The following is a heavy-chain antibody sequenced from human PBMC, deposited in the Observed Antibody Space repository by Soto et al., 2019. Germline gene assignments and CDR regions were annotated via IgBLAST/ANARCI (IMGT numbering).Heavy chain of an antibody. V-gene: IGHV1-46*01. Sequence: GASVKVSCKASGYTLTTFFMHWVRQAPGQGLEWMGVINPGYPAGRSTTYAQKFQGRVTMTTDKSISTAYLQWSSLKASDTAMYYCARRNLGGMDVWGQGTTVTVSS. CDR3: ARRNLGGMDV. J-gene: IGHJ6*02. CDR2: INPGYPAGRST. CDR1: GYTLTTFF. D-gene: IGHD3-16*01.